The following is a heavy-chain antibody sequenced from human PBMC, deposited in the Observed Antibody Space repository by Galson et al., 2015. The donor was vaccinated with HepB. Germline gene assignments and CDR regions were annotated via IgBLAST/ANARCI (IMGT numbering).Heavy chain of an antibody. Sequence: SCKASGHTFISYGVSWVRQAPGQRLEYMGWISAYNGNTDYAQKFQGRVTMTTDTSTSTVYMELRSLRSDDTAVYYCARGETVVLTGHFDSWGQGTLVTVSS. V-gene: IGHV1-18*04. J-gene: IGHJ4*02. CDR1: GHTFISYG. CDR2: ISAYNGNT. CDR3: ARGETVVLTGHFDS. D-gene: IGHD3-9*01.